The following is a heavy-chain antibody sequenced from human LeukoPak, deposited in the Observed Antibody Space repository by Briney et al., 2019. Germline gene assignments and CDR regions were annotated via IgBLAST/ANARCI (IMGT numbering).Heavy chain of an antibody. CDR3: ARNVMAVPPGCFDP. CDR1: GGSISTYY. CDR2: IYYSGRT. J-gene: IGHJ5*02. D-gene: IGHD6-19*01. Sequence: SETLSLTCTVSGGSISTYYWSWIRQPPGKGLEWIGYIYYSGRTNYNPSLKSRVTISVDTSKNHFSLKLTSVTPADTAVYYCARNVMAVPPGCFDPWGQETLVTVSS. V-gene: IGHV4-59*08.